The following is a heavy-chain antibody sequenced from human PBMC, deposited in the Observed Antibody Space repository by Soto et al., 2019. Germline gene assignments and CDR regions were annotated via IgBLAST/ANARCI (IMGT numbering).Heavy chain of an antibody. CDR3: AKVAPFCSGGSCSDFDY. J-gene: IGHJ4*02. CDR2: ISWTSGSI. CDR1: GFTFDAYA. D-gene: IGHD2-15*01. V-gene: IGHV3-9*01. Sequence: EVQLVESGGGLVQPGRSLRLSCAASGFTFDAYAMHWVRQAPGKGLEWVSGISWTSGSIGYADSVKGRFTISRDNAKIALYLEMTRLRAEGTALYYCAKVAPFCSGGSCSDFDYRGQGTLVTVSS.